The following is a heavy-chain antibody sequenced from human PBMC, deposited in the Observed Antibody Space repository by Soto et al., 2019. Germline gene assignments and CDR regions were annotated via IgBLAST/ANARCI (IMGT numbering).Heavy chain of an antibody. CDR2: ISAYNGNT. Sequence: GASVKVSCKASGYTFTSYGISWVRQAPGQGLEWMGWISAYNGNTNYAQKLQGRVTMTTDTSTSTAYMELRSLRSDDTAVYYCARENSYYYGSGSHDAFDIWGQGTMVTVSS. CDR1: GYTFTSYG. D-gene: IGHD3-10*01. V-gene: IGHV1-18*01. J-gene: IGHJ3*02. CDR3: ARENSYYYGSGSHDAFDI.